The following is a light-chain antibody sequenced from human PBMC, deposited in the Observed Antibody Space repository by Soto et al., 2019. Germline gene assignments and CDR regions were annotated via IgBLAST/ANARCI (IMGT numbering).Light chain of an antibody. V-gene: IGLV1-44*01. CDR2: SYN. CDR3: AAWDDILNGVL. CDR1: SSNIGSNT. Sequence: QAVVTQPPSASGTPGQRVTISCSGSSSNIGSNTVNWYQQIPGTAPKLLIYSYNQRPSGVPDRFSGSKSDTSASLAISGLQSEDEAEYYCAAWDDILNGVLFGGGTSSPS. J-gene: IGLJ2*01.